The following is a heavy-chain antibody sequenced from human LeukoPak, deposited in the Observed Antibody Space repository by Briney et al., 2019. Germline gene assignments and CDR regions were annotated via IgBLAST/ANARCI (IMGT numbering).Heavy chain of an antibody. CDR1: GFAFSNSW. D-gene: IGHD2/OR15-2a*01. CDR2: ISGDGITA. J-gene: IGHJ3*01. Sequence: GGSLRLSCAASGFAFSNSWMPWVRQAPGKRLMWVSRISGDGITAYADSMKGRFTISRDNAKNTLFLEMNSLRSEDTAVYFCASFPVPKDAFGLWGQGTMVTVS. CDR3: ASFPVPKDAFGL. V-gene: IGHV3-74*01.